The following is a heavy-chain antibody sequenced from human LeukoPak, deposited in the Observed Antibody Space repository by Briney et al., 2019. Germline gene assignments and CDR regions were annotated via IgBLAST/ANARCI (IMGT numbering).Heavy chain of an antibody. CDR2: ISAYNGNT. CDR3: ARGAVGSSWHQADYYFDY. V-gene: IGHV1-18*01. J-gene: IGHJ4*02. CDR1: GYTFTSYG. Sequence: GASVKVSCKASGYTFTSYGISWVRQAPGQGLEWMGWISAYNGNTNYAQKLQGRVTMTTDTSTSTAYMELRSLRSDDTAVYYCARGAVGSSWHQADYYFDYWGQGTLVTVSS. D-gene: IGHD6-13*01.